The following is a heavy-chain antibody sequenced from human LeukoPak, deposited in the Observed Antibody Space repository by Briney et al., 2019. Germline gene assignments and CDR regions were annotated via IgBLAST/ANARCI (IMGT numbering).Heavy chain of an antibody. V-gene: IGHV4-30-4*01. J-gene: IGHJ4*02. Sequence: SQTLSLTCTVSGVSISSGDYYWSWIRQPPGKGLEWIGYIYYSGSTYYNPSLKSRVTISVDTSKNQFSLKLSSVTAADTAVYYCARDLLNEGNHLDYWGQGTLVTVSS. CDR3: ARDLLNEGNHLDY. CDR1: GVSISSGDYY. D-gene: IGHD4-23*01. CDR2: IYYSGST.